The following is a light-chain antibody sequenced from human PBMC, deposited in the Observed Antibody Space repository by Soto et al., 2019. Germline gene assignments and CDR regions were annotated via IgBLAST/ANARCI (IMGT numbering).Light chain of an antibody. CDR2: GAS. Sequence: EIVLTQSPGTLSLSPGERATLSCRASQTVSSSYLAWYQQKPGQAPRLLIYGASTRAAGIPDRFSGSGSGTDFTLTISRLEPEDFAVYYCQQYGRSPPVKFGQGTKGEIK. V-gene: IGKV3-20*01. CDR1: QTVSSSY. CDR3: QQYGRSPPVK. J-gene: IGKJ1*01.